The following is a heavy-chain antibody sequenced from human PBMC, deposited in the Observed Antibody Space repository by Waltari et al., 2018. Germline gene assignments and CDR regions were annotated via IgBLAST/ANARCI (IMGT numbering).Heavy chain of an antibody. D-gene: IGHD5-18*01. Sequence: QVQLQESGPGLVKPSETLSLTCTVSGGSISSYYWSWIRQPPGKGLEWIGYIYYSGSTNYNPSLKSRVTISVDTSKNQFSLKLSVVTAADTAVYYCARESRDGYSPFDYWGQGTLVTVSS. J-gene: IGHJ4*02. CDR2: IYYSGST. CDR1: GGSISSYY. V-gene: IGHV4-59*01. CDR3: ARESRDGYSPFDY.